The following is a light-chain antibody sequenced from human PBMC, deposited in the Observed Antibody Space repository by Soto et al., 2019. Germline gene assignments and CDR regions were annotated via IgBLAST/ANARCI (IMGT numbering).Light chain of an antibody. CDR2: DVS. CDR3: SSYTSCSTPYV. J-gene: IGLJ1*01. V-gene: IGLV2-14*01. Sequence: QSALTQPASVSGSPGQSITISCTGTSSDVGGYNYVSWYQQHPGKAPKLMIYDVSNRPSGVSNRFSGSKSGNTASLTISGLQAEDEADYYCSSYTSCSTPYVFVTGTKLTVL. CDR1: SSDVGGYNY.